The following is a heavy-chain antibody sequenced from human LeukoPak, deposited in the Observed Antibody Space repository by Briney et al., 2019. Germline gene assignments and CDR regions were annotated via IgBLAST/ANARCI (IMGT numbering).Heavy chain of an antibody. J-gene: IGHJ6*02. CDR1: GFTFSGSA. V-gene: IGHV3-73*01. CDR2: IRNRPSNHAT. CDR3: ARDHYYGIDV. Sequence: QSGGSLRLSCAASGFTFSGSAMHWVRQASGKGLEWVGHIRNRPSNHATTYAASVKGRFTISRDDSKSTAFLQMNSLNGEDTAMYYCARDHYYGIDVWGQGTTVTVSS.